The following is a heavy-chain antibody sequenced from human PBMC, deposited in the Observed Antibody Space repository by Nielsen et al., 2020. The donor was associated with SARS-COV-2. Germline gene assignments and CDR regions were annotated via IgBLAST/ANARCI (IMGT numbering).Heavy chain of an antibody. D-gene: IGHD1-26*01. CDR2: INNDGSRT. J-gene: IGHJ3*01. Sequence: GESLKISCAASGFTFSDYAMAWVRQAPGKGLAWVAHINNDGSRTTYADSVKGRFAISRDNTANTLYLQMNSLRADDAAVYYCARGQFTGTYGRGAFDVWGQGTMVTVSS. CDR1: GFTFSDYA. CDR3: ARGQFTGTYGRGAFDV. V-gene: IGHV3-74*01.